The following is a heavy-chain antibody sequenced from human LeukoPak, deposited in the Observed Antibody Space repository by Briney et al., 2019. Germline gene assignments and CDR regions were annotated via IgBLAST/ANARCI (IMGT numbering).Heavy chain of an antibody. CDR3: ARGGFNCGGDCNWFDP. CDR1: GGSISSYY. V-gene: IGHV4-59*01. Sequence: SETLSLTCTVSGGSISSYYWSWIRQPPGKGLEWIGYIYYSGSTNYNPSLKSRVTISVDTSKNQFSLKLSSVTAADTAVYYCARGGFNCGGDCNWFDPWGQGTLVTVSS. D-gene: IGHD2-21*02. J-gene: IGHJ5*02. CDR2: IYYSGST.